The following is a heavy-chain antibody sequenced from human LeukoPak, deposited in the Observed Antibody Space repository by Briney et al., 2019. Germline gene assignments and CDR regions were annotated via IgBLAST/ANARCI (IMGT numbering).Heavy chain of an antibody. CDR2: INSNSGGT. J-gene: IGHJ4*02. CDR3: ARGPRVLRFLEWLLTFDY. CDR1: GYTFTGYY. Sequence: GASVKVSCKASGYTFTGYYMHWMRQAPGQGLEWMGRINSNSGGTNYAQKFQGRVTMTRDTSISTAYMELSRLRSDDTAVYYCARGPRVLRFLEWLLTFDYWGQGTLVTVSS. V-gene: IGHV1-2*06. D-gene: IGHD3-3*01.